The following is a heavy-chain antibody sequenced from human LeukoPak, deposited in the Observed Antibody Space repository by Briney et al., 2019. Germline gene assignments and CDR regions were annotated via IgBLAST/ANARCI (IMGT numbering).Heavy chain of an antibody. CDR3: ARHTYYYDSSGPAVHAFDI. D-gene: IGHD3-22*01. Sequence: GESLNISCKGSGSSFTSYWITWVRKMHGKGLEWMERIDPIDAYTNYSPSVQGHVTISADKSISTAYLQWSSLKASDTAMYYCARHTYYYDSSGPAVHAFDIWGQGTMVTVSS. CDR1: GSSFTSYW. CDR2: IDPIDAYT. J-gene: IGHJ3*02. V-gene: IGHV5-10-1*01.